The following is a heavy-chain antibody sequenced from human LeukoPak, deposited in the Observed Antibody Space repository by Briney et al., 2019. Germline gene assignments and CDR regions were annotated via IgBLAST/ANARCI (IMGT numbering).Heavy chain of an antibody. CDR1: GFTFSSYG. CDR3: ARVGSGWYLRYYYYYMDV. D-gene: IGHD6-19*01. V-gene: IGHV3-48*04. J-gene: IGHJ6*03. Sequence: PGGSLRLSCAASGFTFSSYGMHWVRQAPGKGLEWVSYISSSGSTIYYADSVKGRFTISRDNAKNSLYLQMNSLRAKDTAVYYCARVGSGWYLRYYYYYMDVWGKGTTVTISS. CDR2: ISSSGSTI.